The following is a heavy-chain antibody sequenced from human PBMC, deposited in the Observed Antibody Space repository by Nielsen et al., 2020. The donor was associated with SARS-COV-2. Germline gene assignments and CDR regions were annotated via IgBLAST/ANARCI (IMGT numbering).Heavy chain of an antibody. J-gene: IGHJ6*03. Sequence: GESLKISCATSGFTFSDFDMHWVRQAPGKGLEWVSSISSSSSYIYYADSVKGRFAVSRDNAENTVVLQIHSLRVEDTAVYYCAGGADFWSGTQKYYMDVWGKGTTVTVSS. CDR3: AGGADFWSGTQKYYMDV. D-gene: IGHD3-3*01. CDR2: ISSSSSYI. V-gene: IGHV3-21*06. CDR1: GFTFSDFD.